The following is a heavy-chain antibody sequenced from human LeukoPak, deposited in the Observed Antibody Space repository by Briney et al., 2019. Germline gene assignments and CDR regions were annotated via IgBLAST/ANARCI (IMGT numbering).Heavy chain of an antibody. D-gene: IGHD3-22*01. CDR2: ISYDGSNK. V-gene: IGHV3-30-3*01. Sequence: PGGSLRLSCAASGFTFSSYAMHWVRQAPGEGLEWVAVISYDGSNKYYADSVKGRFSISRDNSKNTLYLQMNSLRAEDTAVYYCARAEPYYYDSGNDAFNIWGQGTMVTVSS. J-gene: IGHJ3*02. CDR3: ARAEPYYYDSGNDAFNI. CDR1: GFTFSSYA.